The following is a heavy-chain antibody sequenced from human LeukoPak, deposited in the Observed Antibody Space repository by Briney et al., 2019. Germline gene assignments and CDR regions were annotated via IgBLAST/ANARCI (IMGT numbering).Heavy chain of an antibody. CDR2: ISSSGSTI. CDR3: ARAYCSGGGCYPYYYYMDV. J-gene: IGHJ6*03. D-gene: IGHD2-15*01. V-gene: IGHV3-48*03. CDR1: GFTFSSYE. Sequence: GGSLRLSCAASGFTFSSYEMNWVRQAPGKGLEWVSYISSSGSTIYYADSVKGRFTISRDNAKNTLYLQMNSLRAEDTAVYYCARAYCSGGGCYPYYYYMDVWGKGTTVTISS.